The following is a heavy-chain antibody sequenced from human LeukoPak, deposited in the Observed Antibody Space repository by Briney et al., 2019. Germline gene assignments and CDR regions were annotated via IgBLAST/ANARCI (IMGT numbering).Heavy chain of an antibody. J-gene: IGHJ6*02. V-gene: IGHV3-53*01. CDR3: ARDRQRNYYYYYGMDV. CDR1: GFTVSSNY. CDR2: IYSGGST. Sequence: GGSLRLSCAASGFTVSSNYMSWVRQAPGKGLEWVSVIYSGGSTYYSDSVKGRFTISRDNSKNTLYLQMNSLRAEDTAVYYCARDRQRNYYYYYGMDVWGQGTTVTVSS.